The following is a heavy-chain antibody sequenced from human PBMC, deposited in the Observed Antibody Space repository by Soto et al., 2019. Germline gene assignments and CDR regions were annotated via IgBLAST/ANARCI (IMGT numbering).Heavy chain of an antibody. CDR2: IYYSVST. Sequence: SETLSLTCTVSGGSISSYYWSWIRQPPGKELEWIGYIYYSVSTNYKPSLQSRVTISVDTSKNQFSLKLSSVNAADTAVYYSARDATISYYYGMDVWGQGTTVTVSS. CDR1: GGSISSYY. CDR3: ARDATISYYYGMDV. V-gene: IGHV4-59*01. J-gene: IGHJ6*02. D-gene: IGHD5-12*01.